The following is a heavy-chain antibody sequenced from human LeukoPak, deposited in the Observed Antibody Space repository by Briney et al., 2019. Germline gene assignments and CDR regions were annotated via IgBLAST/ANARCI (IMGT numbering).Heavy chain of an antibody. CDR1: GVTFSSYV. Sequence: GGSLRLSCEASGVTFSSYVMSWVRQAPGKGLEWVSSIGGSGGNTNYADSVKGRFTISRDNSESTLYLLMNSLRAEDTAVYYCATRRYSSGVYGMDVWGQGTTVTVSS. CDR3: ATRRYSSGVYGMDV. D-gene: IGHD6-19*01. J-gene: IGHJ6*02. CDR2: IGGSGGNT. V-gene: IGHV3-23*01.